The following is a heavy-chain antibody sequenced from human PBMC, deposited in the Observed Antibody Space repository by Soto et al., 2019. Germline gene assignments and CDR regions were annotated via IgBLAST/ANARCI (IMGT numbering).Heavy chain of an antibody. Sequence: PSETLSLTCTVSGGSISSYYWSWIRQPPGKGLEWIGYIYYSGSTNYNPSLKSRVTISVDTSKNQFSLKLSSVTAADTAVYYCARSPFGELFYYYYGMDVWGQGTTVTVSS. CDR3: ARSPFGELFYYYYGMDV. J-gene: IGHJ6*02. D-gene: IGHD3-10*01. V-gene: IGHV4-59*01. CDR1: GGSISSYY. CDR2: IYYSGST.